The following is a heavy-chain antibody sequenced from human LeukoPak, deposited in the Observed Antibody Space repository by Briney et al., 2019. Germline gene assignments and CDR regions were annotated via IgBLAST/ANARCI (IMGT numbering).Heavy chain of an antibody. CDR3: AKDGSAFREYYMDV. J-gene: IGHJ6*03. CDR2: IYSGGGT. CDR1: GFTVSSHY. Sequence: GGSLRLSCAASGFTVSSHYMSWVRQAPGKGLEWVSVIYSGGGTYYADSVRGRFTISRDTSKRMLYLQMSSLRAEDTAVYYCAKDGSAFREYYMDVWGKGTTVTVSS. V-gene: IGHV3-66*01. D-gene: IGHD5-12*01.